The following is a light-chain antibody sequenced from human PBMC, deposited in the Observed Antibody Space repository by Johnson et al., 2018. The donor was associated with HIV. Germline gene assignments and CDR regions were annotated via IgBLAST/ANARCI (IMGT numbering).Light chain of an antibody. Sequence: HSVLTQPPSVSAAPGQKVTISCSGSSSNIGNNYVSWYQQLPGTAPKLLIYENNKRPSGIPDRFSGYKSGTSATLGITGLQTGDEADYYCGTWDSSLSAVVFGTGTKVTVL. CDR3: GTWDSSLSAVV. V-gene: IGLV1-51*02. CDR2: ENN. J-gene: IGLJ1*01. CDR1: SSNIGNNY.